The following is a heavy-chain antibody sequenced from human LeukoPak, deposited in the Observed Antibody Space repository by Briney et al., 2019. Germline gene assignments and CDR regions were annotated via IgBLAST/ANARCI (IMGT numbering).Heavy chain of an antibody. V-gene: IGHV3-53*01. CDR3: ARSAGAYSQPYQY. Sequence: GGSMRLSCTVSGFTVSSNSMSWVRQAEGKGLEWDSFIYSDDTHYLDSVKSRFTISRDNSKKTLYLQRKSLRAEDTAVYYSARSAGAYSQPYQYWGQETLVSVSS. J-gene: IGHJ4*02. CDR2: IYSDDT. D-gene: IGHD4/OR15-4a*01. CDR1: GFTVSSNS.